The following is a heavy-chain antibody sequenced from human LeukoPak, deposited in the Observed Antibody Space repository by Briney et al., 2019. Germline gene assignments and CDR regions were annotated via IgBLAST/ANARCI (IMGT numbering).Heavy chain of an antibody. Sequence: GGSLRLSCAASGFTFSSYAMHWVRQAPGKGLEWVAVISYDGGNKYYADSVKGRFTISRDNSKNTLYLQMNSLRAEDTAVYYCARDRGEMATTIDYWGQGTLVTVSS. J-gene: IGHJ4*02. CDR3: ARDRGEMATTIDY. CDR1: GFTFSSYA. V-gene: IGHV3-30-3*01. CDR2: ISYDGGNK. D-gene: IGHD5-24*01.